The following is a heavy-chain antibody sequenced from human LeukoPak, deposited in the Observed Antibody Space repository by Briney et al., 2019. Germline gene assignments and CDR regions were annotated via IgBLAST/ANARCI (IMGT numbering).Heavy chain of an antibody. J-gene: IGHJ4*02. V-gene: IGHV3-23*01. CDR2: IRGNGDST. D-gene: IGHD3-10*01. CDR3: ATGYYFSSGSYGYLDY. CDR1: GFTFSSYA. Sequence: GGSLRLSCAASGFTFSSYAMSWVRQAPGKGLEWVSAIRGNGDSTFYADSVKGRFTISRDNSNNALHLQMNSLRVEDTAVYYCATGYYFSSGSYGYLDYWGQGTLVTVSS.